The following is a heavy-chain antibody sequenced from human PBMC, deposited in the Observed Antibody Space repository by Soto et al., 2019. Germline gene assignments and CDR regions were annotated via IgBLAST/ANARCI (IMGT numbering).Heavy chain of an antibody. CDR2: IYYSGNT. D-gene: IGHD3-10*01. CDR3: AREVPGLREVNRNWFDP. CDR1: GGSISSGCYY. V-gene: IGHV4-31*03. J-gene: IGHJ5*02. Sequence: SETLSLTCTVSGGSISSGCYYWSWIRQHPGKGLEWIGYIYYSGNTYYNPSLMSRLTISVDKSKNQFSLRLTYVTAADTGIYYCAREVPGLREVNRNWFDPWGQGTLVTSPQ.